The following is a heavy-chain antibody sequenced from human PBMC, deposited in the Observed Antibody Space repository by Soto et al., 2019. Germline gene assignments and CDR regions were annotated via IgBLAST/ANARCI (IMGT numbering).Heavy chain of an antibody. J-gene: IGHJ6*02. CDR2: IFFTGSA. CDR1: GGSVSTGSYD. V-gene: IGHV4-61*01. CDR3: ARDGHGMDV. Sequence: SETLSLTCTVSGGSVSTGSYDWSWIRQPPGKGLEWIGKIFFTGSAHYNPSLRNRVTMSVDTSKDQFSLTLTSVTAADTAVYYCARDGHGMDVWGQGTTVT.